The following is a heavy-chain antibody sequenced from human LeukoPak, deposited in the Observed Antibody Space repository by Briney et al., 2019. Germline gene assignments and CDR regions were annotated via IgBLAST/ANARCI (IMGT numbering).Heavy chain of an antibody. Sequence: SQTLSLTCTVSGGSISSYYWSWIRQPPGKGLEWIGYIYYSGSTNYNPSLKSRVTISVDTSKNQFSLKLSSVTAADTAEYYCAREPYGSGTFDYWGQGTLVTVSA. CDR2: IYYSGST. CDR1: GGSISSYY. J-gene: IGHJ4*02. D-gene: IGHD3-10*01. V-gene: IGHV4-59*01. CDR3: AREPYGSGTFDY.